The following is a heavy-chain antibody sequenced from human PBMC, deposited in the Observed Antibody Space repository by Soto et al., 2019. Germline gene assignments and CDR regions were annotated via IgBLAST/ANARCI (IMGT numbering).Heavy chain of an antibody. CDR2: ITTDGSTT. CDR1: GFTFSNYW. Sequence: EVQLVESGGGLVQPGGSLRLSCAASGFTFSNYWMHWVRQAPGKGPVWVSRITTDGSTTNYADSVKGRFTISRDNAKNTLYLQTNSLGAEDTAVSYCARDLGGYASHWGQGTLVTVSS. V-gene: IGHV3-74*01. D-gene: IGHD3-16*01. CDR3: ARDLGGYASH. J-gene: IGHJ4*02.